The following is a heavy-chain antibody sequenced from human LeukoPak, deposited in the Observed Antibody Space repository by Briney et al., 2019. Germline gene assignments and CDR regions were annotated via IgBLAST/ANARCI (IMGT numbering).Heavy chain of an antibody. J-gene: IGHJ4*02. Sequence: GGSLRLSCAASGLTFSSHWMHWVRQAPGKGLEWVSAISGSGGSTYYADSVKGRFTISRDNSKNTLYLQMNSLRAEDTAVYYCAKVVIAVAGTCFDYWGQGTLVTVSP. CDR3: AKVVIAVAGTCFDY. V-gene: IGHV3-23*01. CDR1: GLTFSSHW. D-gene: IGHD6-19*01. CDR2: ISGSGGST.